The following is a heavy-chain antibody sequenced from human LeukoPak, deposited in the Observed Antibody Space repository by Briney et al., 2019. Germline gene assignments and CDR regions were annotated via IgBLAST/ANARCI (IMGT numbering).Heavy chain of an antibody. J-gene: IGHJ6*02. CDR3: ARALVVVPAAMDYGMDV. Sequence: GASVKVSCKASGGTFSSYAISWVRQAHGQGLEWMGGIIPIFGTANYAQKFQGRVTITADESTSTAYMELSSLRSEDTAVYYCARALVVVPAAMDYGMDVWGQGTTVTVSS. D-gene: IGHD2-2*01. CDR2: IIPIFGTA. V-gene: IGHV1-69*13. CDR1: GGTFSSYA.